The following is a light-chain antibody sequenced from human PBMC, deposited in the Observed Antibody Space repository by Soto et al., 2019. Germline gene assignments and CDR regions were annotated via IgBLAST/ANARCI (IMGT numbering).Light chain of an antibody. CDR1: SSDIGVYNY. CDR3: TSYRGSGIFEV. V-gene: IGLV2-14*01. J-gene: IGLJ2*01. Sequence: QSALTQPASVSGSPGQSITISCTGTSSDIGVYNYVSWYQQHPGKAPKLMIYDVTKRPSGVSNRFSGSKSGNTASLTISGLQAEDEADYYCTSYRGSGIFEVFGGGTKVTVL. CDR2: DVT.